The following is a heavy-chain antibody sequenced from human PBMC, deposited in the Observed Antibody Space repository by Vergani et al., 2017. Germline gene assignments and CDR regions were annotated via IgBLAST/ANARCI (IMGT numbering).Heavy chain of an antibody. Sequence: QVQLVQSGAEVKKPGSSVKVSCKASGGTFSSYAISWVRQAPGQGLEWMGRIIPILGIANYAQKFQGRVTMTEDTSTDTAYMELSSLRSEDTAVYYCATDRGYGDYPEFDYWGQGTLVTVSS. V-gene: IGHV1-69*09. CDR3: ATDRGYGDYPEFDY. CDR1: GGTFSSYA. J-gene: IGHJ4*02. CDR2: IIPILGIA. D-gene: IGHD4-17*01.